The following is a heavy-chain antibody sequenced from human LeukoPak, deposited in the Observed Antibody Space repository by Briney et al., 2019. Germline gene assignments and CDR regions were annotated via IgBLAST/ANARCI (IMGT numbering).Heavy chain of an antibody. CDR2: ISSGGNT. D-gene: IGHD1-1*01. Sequence: GGSLRLSCAASGFTFNSYAMSWVRQAPGKGLEWVSGISSGGNTYYADSVKGRFTVSRDNAKNSLFLQMNSLRAEDTAVYYCARDQAEDQAGTTYDWWGQGTLVTVSS. J-gene: IGHJ4*02. CDR3: ARDQAEDQAGTTYDW. V-gene: IGHV3-23*01. CDR1: GFTFNSYA.